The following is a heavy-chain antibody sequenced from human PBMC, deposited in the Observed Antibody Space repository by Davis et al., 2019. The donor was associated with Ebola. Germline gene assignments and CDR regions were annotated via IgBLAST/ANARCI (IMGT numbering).Heavy chain of an antibody. CDR1: GYTFTGYY. CDR2: INPNSGGT. J-gene: IGHJ6*02. V-gene: IGHV1-2*04. CDR3: ARGGYSSGRSYYYGMDV. D-gene: IGHD6-19*01. Sequence: ASVKVSCKASGYTFTGYYMHWVRQAPGQGLEWMGWINPNSGGTNYAQKLQGWVTKTRDTSISTAYMELSRLRSDDTAVYYCARGGYSSGRSYYYGMDVWGQGTTVTVSS.